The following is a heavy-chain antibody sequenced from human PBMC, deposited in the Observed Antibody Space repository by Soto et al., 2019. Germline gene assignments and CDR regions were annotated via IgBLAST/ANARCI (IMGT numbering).Heavy chain of an antibody. J-gene: IGHJ5*02. D-gene: IGHD3-3*02. Sequence: PSEPNPLRNTVAGGTISNLSDHWISKKKPPGKGLEWIGSIYYSGSTYYNPSLKSRVTISVDTSKNQFSLKLSSVTAADTAVYYCASPKIALYNWFDPWGQGTLVTVSS. V-gene: IGHV4-39*01. CDR1: GGTISNLSDH. CDR3: ASPKIALYNWFDP. CDR2: IYYSGST.